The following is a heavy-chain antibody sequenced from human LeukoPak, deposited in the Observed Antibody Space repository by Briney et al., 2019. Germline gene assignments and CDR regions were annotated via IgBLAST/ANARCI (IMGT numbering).Heavy chain of an antibody. V-gene: IGHV4-38-2*02. Sequence: SETLSLTCTVSGHSITSGYYWGWIRQPPGKGREWIGKIYHSGTTYYNPSLKSRVTISVDTSKSQLSLKLNSVTAADTAVYYCASAPYYGSGFDYWGQGTLVTVSS. J-gene: IGHJ4*02. D-gene: IGHD3-10*01. CDR1: GHSITSGYY. CDR2: IYHSGTT. CDR3: ASAPYYGSGFDY.